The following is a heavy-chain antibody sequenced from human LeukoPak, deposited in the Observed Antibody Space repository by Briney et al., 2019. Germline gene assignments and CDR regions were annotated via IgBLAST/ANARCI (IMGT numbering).Heavy chain of an antibody. Sequence: RTGGSLRLSCAASGFTFSSYWMYWARHAPGKGLVWVSCLNSDGSTTNYADSVKGRFTISRDIAKNTLYLQMNSLRAEDTAVYYCARDLYGAFDYWGQRTLVTVSS. CDR1: GFTFSSYW. J-gene: IGHJ4*02. CDR2: LNSDGSTT. CDR3: ARDLYGAFDY. V-gene: IGHV3-74*01. D-gene: IGHD4-17*01.